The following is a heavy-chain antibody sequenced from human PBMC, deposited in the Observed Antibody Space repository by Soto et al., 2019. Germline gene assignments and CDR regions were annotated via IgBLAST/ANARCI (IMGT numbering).Heavy chain of an antibody. D-gene: IGHD6-13*01. CDR1: GFTFSSYS. Sequence: ESGGGLVKPGGSLRLSCAASGFTFSSYSMNWVRQAPGKGLEWVSSISGSSSYIYYADSVKGRFTISRDNAKNSLFLQMNSLRAEDTAVYYCARDPIGAAGTSINNWFDPWGQGTLVTVSS. CDR3: ARDPIGAAGTSINNWFDP. V-gene: IGHV3-21*01. CDR2: ISGSSSYI. J-gene: IGHJ5*02.